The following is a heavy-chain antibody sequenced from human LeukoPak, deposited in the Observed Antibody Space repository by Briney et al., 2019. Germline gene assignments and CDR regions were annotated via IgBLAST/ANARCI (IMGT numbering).Heavy chain of an antibody. D-gene: IGHD2-15*01. J-gene: IGHJ1*01. V-gene: IGHV3-30*04. CDR3: ARDAPRGWLAALSMNFQH. CDR2: ISYDGSNK. CDR1: GFTFSSYA. Sequence: GGSLRLSCAASGFTFSSYAMHWVRRAPGKGLEWVAVISYDGSNKYYADSVKGRFTISRDNSKNTLYLQMNSLRAEDTAVYYCARDAPRGWLAALSMNFQHWGQGTLVTVSS.